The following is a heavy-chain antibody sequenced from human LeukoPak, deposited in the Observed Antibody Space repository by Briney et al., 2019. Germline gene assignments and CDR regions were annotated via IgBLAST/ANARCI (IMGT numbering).Heavy chain of an antibody. Sequence: PSDTLSLTCAVYGGSFSGYYWSWIRQPPGKGLEWIGEINHSGSTNYNPSLKSRVTISVDTSKSQFSLKLSSVTAADTAVYYCASVRANTAYYYYYGMDVWGQGTTVTVSS. D-gene: IGHD3-10*01. CDR3: ASVRANTAYYYYYGMDV. CDR2: INHSGST. V-gene: IGHV4-34*01. CDR1: GGSFSGYY. J-gene: IGHJ6*02.